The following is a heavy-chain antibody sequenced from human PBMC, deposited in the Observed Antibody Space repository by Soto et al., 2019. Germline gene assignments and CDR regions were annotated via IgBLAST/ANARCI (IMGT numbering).Heavy chain of an antibody. J-gene: IGHJ6*02. V-gene: IGHV1-69*13. CDR1: GGTFSSYA. Sequence: SVKVSCKASGGTFSSYAISWVRQAPGQGLEWMGGIIPIFGTANYAQKFQGRVTITADESTSTAYMELSSLRSEDTAVYYCASSIVVVPAAIRDYYYYGMDVWDQGTTVTVSS. D-gene: IGHD2-2*01. CDR2: IIPIFGTA. CDR3: ASSIVVVPAAIRDYYYYGMDV.